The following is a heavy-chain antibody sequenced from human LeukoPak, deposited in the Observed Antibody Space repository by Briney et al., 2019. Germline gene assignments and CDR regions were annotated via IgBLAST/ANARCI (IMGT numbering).Heavy chain of an antibody. J-gene: IGHJ4*02. D-gene: IGHD3-3*01. CDR3: ARVRGLEWLLKHLDS. CDR1: GFTFSTYE. CDR2: ISGSGYPI. Sequence: SGGSLRLSCTASGFTFSTYEMNWVRQALGKGLEWVSYISGSGYPIYYADSVKGRFTISRDNAKNSLYLQMNSLRAEDTAIYYCARVRGLEWLLKHLDSWGQGTLVTVSS. V-gene: IGHV3-48*03.